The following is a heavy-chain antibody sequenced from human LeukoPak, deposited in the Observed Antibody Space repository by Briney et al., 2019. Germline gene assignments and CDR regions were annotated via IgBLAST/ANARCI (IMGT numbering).Heavy chain of an antibody. CDR3: AREVGDYAYFDY. CDR1: GGSISSGGYY. CDR2: IYYRGST. D-gene: IGHD4-17*01. V-gene: IGHV4-31*02. J-gene: IGHJ4*02. Sequence: SETLSLTCTVSGGSISSGGYYWSWIRQHPGKGLEWIGYIYYRGSTYYNPSLKSRVTISVDTSKNQFSLKLSSVTAADAAVYYCAREVGDYAYFDYWGQGTLVTVSS.